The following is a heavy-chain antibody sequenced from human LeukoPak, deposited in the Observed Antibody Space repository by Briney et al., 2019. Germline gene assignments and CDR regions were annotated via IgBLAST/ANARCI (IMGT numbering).Heavy chain of an antibody. CDR1: GFTFSSYG. J-gene: IGHJ4*02. V-gene: IGHV3-33*06. Sequence: GRSLRLSCAASGFTFSSYGMHWVRQAPGKGLEWVAVIWYDGTNKYHADSVKGRFTISRDNSKNTLYLQMNSLRAEDTAVYYCAKAYCRGDCHEDYWGQGTLVSVSS. CDR2: IWYDGTNK. CDR3: AKAYCRGDCHEDY. D-gene: IGHD2-21*02.